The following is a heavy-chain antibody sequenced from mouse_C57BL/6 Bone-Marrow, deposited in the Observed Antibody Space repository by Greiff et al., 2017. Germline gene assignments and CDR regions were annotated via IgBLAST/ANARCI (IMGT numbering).Heavy chain of an antibody. CDR3: ARNPLYYYGSSFFDY. J-gene: IGHJ2*01. CDR2: IWWDDDK. CDR1: GFSLRTFGMG. V-gene: IGHV8-8*01. D-gene: IGHD1-1*01. Sequence: QVTLKVSGPGILQPSQTLSLTCSFSGFSLRTFGMGVGWIRQPSGKGLEWLAHIWWDDDKYYNPALKSRLTISKDTSKNQVFLKIANVDTADTATYYCARNPLYYYGSSFFDYWGQGTTLTVSS.